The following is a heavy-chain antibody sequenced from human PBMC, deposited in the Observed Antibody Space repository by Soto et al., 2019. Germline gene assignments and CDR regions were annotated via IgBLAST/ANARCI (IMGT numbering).Heavy chain of an antibody. CDR2: ISAYNGNT. CDR1: GYTFTSYG. V-gene: IGHV1-18*01. J-gene: IGHJ4*02. D-gene: IGHD3-3*01. Sequence: QVQLVQSGAEVKKPGASVKVSCKASGYTFTSYGISWVRQAPGQGLEWMGWISAYNGNTNYAQKLQGRVTMTTDTSTSTAYMELRSLRSDDTAVYYCARALGKYYDFWSGDSTQFDYWGQGTLVTVSS. CDR3: ARALGKYYDFWSGDSTQFDY.